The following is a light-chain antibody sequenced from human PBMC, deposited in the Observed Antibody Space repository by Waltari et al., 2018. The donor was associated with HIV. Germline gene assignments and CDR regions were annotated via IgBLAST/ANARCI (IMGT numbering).Light chain of an antibody. CDR1: SGSSNYK. CDR2: VGTGGIVG. J-gene: IGLJ3*02. V-gene: IGLV9-49*01. Sequence: QPVLTQPPSASASLGASVTLTCTLSSGSSNYKVDWYPQRPGKGPRFVMRVGTGGIVGSKGDGIPDRFSVLGSGLNRFLTIKNIQEEDEADYHCGADHGSGSNFNWVFGGGTKLTVL. CDR3: GADHGSGSNFNWV.